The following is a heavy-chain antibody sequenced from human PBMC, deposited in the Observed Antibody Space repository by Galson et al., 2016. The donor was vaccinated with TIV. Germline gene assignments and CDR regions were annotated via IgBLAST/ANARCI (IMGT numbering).Heavy chain of an antibody. CDR3: VRGRGFLQSND. V-gene: IGHV3-7*01. D-gene: IGHD2/OR15-2a*01. J-gene: IGHJ4*02. CDR1: GFSLDTSW. Sequence: SLRLSCAASGFSLDTSWMNWVRQAPGKGLEWVAIIKEDGSETHYMNAVKGRFTISRDNAKNSLSLQMNSLRVEDTAVYFCVRGRGFLQSNDWGQGTLVTV. CDR2: IKEDGSET.